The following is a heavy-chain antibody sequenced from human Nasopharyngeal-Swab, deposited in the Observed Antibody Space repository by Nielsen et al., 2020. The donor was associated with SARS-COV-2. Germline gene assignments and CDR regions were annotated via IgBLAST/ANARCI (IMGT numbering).Heavy chain of an antibody. J-gene: IGHJ6*03. CDR3: ARVAIEVVSTSIYMDV. D-gene: IGHD2-2*01. Sequence: SPPLSPTPAASRASSSASFWAWIRQPPGRGLHRIGAITHTGTTEYNPSLESRVNMSVDTSKNQFSLKLNFVTAADAAVYYCARVAIEVVSTSIYMDVWGKGTTVTVSS. CDR2: ITHTGTT. CDR1: RASSSASF. V-gene: IGHV4-34*01.